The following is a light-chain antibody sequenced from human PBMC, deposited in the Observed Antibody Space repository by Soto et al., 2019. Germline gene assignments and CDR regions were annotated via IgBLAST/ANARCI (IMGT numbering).Light chain of an antibody. Sequence: QSALTQPASVSGSPGQSIANSCTGTSSDVGGYNYVSWYQQHPGKAPKLMIYEVSNRPSGVSNRFSGSKSGNTASLTISGLQAEDEADYYCSSCTSSNTWVFGGGTKLTVL. J-gene: IGLJ3*02. CDR1: SSDVGGYNY. CDR3: SSCTSSNTWV. V-gene: IGLV2-14*01. CDR2: EVS.